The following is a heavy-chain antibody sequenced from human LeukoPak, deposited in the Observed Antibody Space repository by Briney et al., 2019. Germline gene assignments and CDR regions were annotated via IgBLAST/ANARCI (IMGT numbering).Heavy chain of an antibody. Sequence: PGGSLRLSCTVSGFTVSSNSMSWVRQAPGKGLEWVSFIYSDNTHYSDSVKGRFTISRDNAKNSLYLQMNSLRAEDTAVYYCARYSSSWHVSFDYWGQGTLVTVSS. CDR3: ARYSSSWHVSFDY. V-gene: IGHV3-53*01. CDR1: GFTVSSNS. D-gene: IGHD6-13*01. CDR2: IYSDNT. J-gene: IGHJ4*02.